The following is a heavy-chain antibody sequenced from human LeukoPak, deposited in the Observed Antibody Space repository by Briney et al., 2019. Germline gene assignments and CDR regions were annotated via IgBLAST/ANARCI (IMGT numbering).Heavy chain of an antibody. Sequence: PGGSLRLSCAASGFTVSSNYMSWVRQAPGKGLEWVSVIYSGGSTYYADSVKGRFTISRDNSKNTLYLQMNSLRAEDTAVYYCARGVPLWFGELSGAYYFDYWGQGTLVTVSS. V-gene: IGHV3-53*01. CDR3: ARGVPLWFGELSGAYYFDY. J-gene: IGHJ4*02. CDR2: IYSGGST. CDR1: GFTVSSNY. D-gene: IGHD3-10*01.